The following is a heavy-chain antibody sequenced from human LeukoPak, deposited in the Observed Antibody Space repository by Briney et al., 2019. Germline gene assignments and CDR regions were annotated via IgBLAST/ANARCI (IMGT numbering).Heavy chain of an antibody. J-gene: IGHJ3*02. Sequence: ASVKVSCKASGYTFTGYYMHWVRQAPGQGLEWMGWINPNSGGTNYAQKFQGRGTMTKDTANSTAYMELIRLRSDDTAVYYCAREFPPIVVVPAAMQAAFDIWGQGTMVAVSS. CDR2: INPNSGGT. CDR1: GYTFTGYY. CDR3: AREFPPIVVVPAAMQAAFDI. V-gene: IGHV1-2*02. D-gene: IGHD2-2*01.